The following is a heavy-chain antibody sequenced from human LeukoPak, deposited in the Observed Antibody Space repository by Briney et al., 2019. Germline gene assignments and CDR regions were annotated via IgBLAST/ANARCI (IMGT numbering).Heavy chain of an antibody. CDR2: IKHDGREE. CDR3: SREFHP. Sequence: GGSLRLSCEGSGFPFGTYWMAWVRQAPGKGLEWVASIKHDGREEHYVDSIKGRFTISRDSGKNSVYLQMNNLRVEDTAMYYCSREFHPWGQGTLVIVSS. J-gene: IGHJ5*02. CDR1: GFPFGTYW. V-gene: IGHV3-7*01.